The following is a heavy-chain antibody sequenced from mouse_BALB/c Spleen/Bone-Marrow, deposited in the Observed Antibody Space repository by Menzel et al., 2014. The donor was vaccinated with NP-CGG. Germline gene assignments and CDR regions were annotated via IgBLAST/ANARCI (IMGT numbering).Heavy chain of an antibody. CDR3: AREGGYDGYYPLAY. J-gene: IGHJ3*01. Sequence: EVQLQQSGPELVKPGASMKISCKASGYSFTGYTMNWVKQSHGKNLEWIGLINPYDGGTSYNQKFKGKATLTVDKSSSTAYMEFLSLTPEDSAVYYCAREGGYDGYYPLAYWGQGTLVTVSA. CDR1: GYSFTGYT. V-gene: IGHV1-18*01. CDR2: INPYDGGT. D-gene: IGHD2-3*01.